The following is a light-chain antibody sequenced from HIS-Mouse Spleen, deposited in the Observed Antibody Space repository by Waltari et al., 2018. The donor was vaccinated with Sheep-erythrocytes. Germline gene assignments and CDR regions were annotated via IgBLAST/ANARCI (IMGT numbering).Light chain of an antibody. Sequence: DIQLTQSPSFLSASVGDRVTITCRASQGISSYLAWYQQKPGKAPKLLIYAASTLQSGVPSRFSGSGSGTEFTLTISSLQPEYFATYCCQQLNSYPHTFGQGTKLEIK. V-gene: IGKV1-9*01. J-gene: IGKJ2*01. CDR2: AAS. CDR1: QGISSY. CDR3: QQLNSYPHT.